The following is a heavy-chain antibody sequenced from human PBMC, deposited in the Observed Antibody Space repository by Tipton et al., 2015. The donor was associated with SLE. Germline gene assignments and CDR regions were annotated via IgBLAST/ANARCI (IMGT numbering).Heavy chain of an antibody. CDR2: IYSGGST. CDR1: GFTVSSNY. J-gene: IGHJ2*01. D-gene: IGHD2-15*01. Sequence: SLRLSCAASGFTVSSNYMSWVRQAPGKGLEWVSVIYSGGSTYYADSVKGRFTISRGNSKNTLYLQMNSLRAEDTAVYYCARVGYCSGGSCLYWYFDLWGRGTLVTVSS. CDR3: ARVGYCSGGSCLYWYFDL. V-gene: IGHV3-53*05.